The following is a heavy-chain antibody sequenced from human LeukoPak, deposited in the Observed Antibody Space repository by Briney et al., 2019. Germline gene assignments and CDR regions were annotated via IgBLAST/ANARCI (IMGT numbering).Heavy chain of an antibody. J-gene: IGHJ5*02. D-gene: IGHD1-26*01. V-gene: IGHV4-34*01. CDR1: GXSFSGYY. CDR2: INHSGST. Sequence: SETLSLTCAVYGXSFSGYYGSWIRQPPGKGLEWIGEINHSGSTNYNPSLKSRVTISVDTSKNQFSLKMSSVTAADTAVYYCARHSSHVGATGGLVWFDPWGQGTLVTVSS. CDR3: ARHSSHVGATGGLVWFDP.